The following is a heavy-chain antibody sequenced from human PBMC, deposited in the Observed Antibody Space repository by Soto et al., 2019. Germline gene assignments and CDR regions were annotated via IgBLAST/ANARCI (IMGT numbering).Heavy chain of an antibody. J-gene: IGHJ4*02. CDR1: GNTFTSYD. V-gene: IGHV1-8*01. Sequence: ASVNVSCKASGNTFTSYDINWVRQATGHGLEWMGWINPNSGNIGYAQKFQGRVTMTRETAIRTAYMEVSRLRSDDTAVYYCARGRASGSYYLLEYWGKGTLVNVSS. CDR3: ARGRASGSYYLLEY. CDR2: INPNSGNI. D-gene: IGHD3-10*01.